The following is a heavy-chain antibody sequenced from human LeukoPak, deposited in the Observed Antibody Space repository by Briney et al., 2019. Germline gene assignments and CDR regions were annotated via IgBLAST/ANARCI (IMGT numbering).Heavy chain of an antibody. CDR2: ISGSGGNT. CDR3: AKSHDYSSSWYASLYYYYYYGMDV. D-gene: IGHD6-13*01. V-gene: IGHV3-23*01. Sequence: GGSLRLSCAASGFTFSSCAMSWVRQAPGKGLEWVSAISGSGGNTYYADSVKGRFTISRDNSKNTLYLQMNSLRAEDTAVYYCAKSHDYSSSWYASLYYYYYYGMDVWGQGTTVTVSS. CDR1: GFTFSSCA. J-gene: IGHJ6*02.